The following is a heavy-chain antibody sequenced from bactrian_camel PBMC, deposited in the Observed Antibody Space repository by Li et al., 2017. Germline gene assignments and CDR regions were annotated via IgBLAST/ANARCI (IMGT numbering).Heavy chain of an antibody. V-gene: IGHV3S55*01. J-gene: IGHJ6*01. CDR3: ATLLRMYSSGSIYPSHFDD. CDR1: GVAASTCS. Sequence: QVQLVESGGGSVQVGGSLRLSCTGSGVAASTCSMGWYRQIPGRERELVSAIDRDGSTHYGDAVKGRFTISRDNAKNTLYLQMNSLKSEDTALYYCATLLRMYSSGSIYPSHFDDWGHGTQVTFS. CDR2: IDRDGST. D-gene: IGHD2*01.